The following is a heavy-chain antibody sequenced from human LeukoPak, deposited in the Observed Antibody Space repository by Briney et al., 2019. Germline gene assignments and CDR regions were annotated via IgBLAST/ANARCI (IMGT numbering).Heavy chain of an antibody. J-gene: IGHJ6*02. CDR2: INSDGSST. Sequence: GGSLRLSCAASGFTFSSYWMHWVRQAPGKGLVWVSRINSDGSSTSYADSAKGRFTISRDNAKNTLYLQMNSLRAEDTAVYYCARVGYCSSTSCYADYYYGMDVWGQGTTVTVSS. CDR3: ARVGYCSSTSCYADYYYGMDV. CDR1: GFTFSSYW. D-gene: IGHD2-2*01. V-gene: IGHV3-74*01.